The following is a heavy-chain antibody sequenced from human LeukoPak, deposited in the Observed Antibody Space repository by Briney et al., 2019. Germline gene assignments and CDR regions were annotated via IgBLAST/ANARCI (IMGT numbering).Heavy chain of an antibody. CDR2: ISDTGGDT. CDR3: AKDRIRGDSY. V-gene: IGHV3-23*01. J-gene: IGHJ4*02. D-gene: IGHD3-16*01. Sequence: PGGSLRLSCAASGFTFRNYVMSWVRQAPGKGLEWVSSISDTGGDTYYTDSVKGRFTISRDNSKNTLYLQMTSLTAEATAVYYCAKDRIRGDSYCGRGTLVTVSS. CDR1: GFTFRNYV.